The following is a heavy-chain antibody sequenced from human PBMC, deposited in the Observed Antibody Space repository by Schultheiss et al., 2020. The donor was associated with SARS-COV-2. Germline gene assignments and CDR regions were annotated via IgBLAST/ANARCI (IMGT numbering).Heavy chain of an antibody. CDR2: IKQDGSEK. CDR3: ARGKVQLFDY. Sequence: GGSLRLSCAASGFTFSGYSMSWVRQAPGKGLEWVANIKQDGSEKNYVDSVKGRFTISRDSAKNSLYLQMNSLRAEDTAVYYCARGKVQLFDYWGQGTLVTVSS. D-gene: IGHD1-1*01. J-gene: IGHJ4*02. V-gene: IGHV3-7*03. CDR1: GFTFSGYS.